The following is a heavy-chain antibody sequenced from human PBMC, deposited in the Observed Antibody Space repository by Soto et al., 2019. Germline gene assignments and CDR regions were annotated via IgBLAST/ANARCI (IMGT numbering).Heavy chain of an antibody. Sequence: QVQLVESGGGVVQPGRSLRLSCAASGFTFSSYAMHWVRQAPGKGLEWVAVISYDGSNKYYADSVKGRFTISRDNSKNTLYLQMNSLRAEDTAVYYCARARRGSGYDYWGQGTLVTVSS. CDR3: ARARRGSGYDY. CDR2: ISYDGSNK. CDR1: GFTFSSYA. D-gene: IGHD3-22*01. J-gene: IGHJ4*02. V-gene: IGHV3-30-3*01.